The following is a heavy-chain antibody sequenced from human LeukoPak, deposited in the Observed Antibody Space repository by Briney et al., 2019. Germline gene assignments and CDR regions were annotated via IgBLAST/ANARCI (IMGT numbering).Heavy chain of an antibody. Sequence: GGSLRLSCAVSGFTFSTYIMNWVRQAPGKGLEWVSSITTSSTYIYYADSVKGRFTISRDNAKNLLFLQMNSLRAEDTAVYYCARSPSGYWDFDYWGLGTLVTVSS. V-gene: IGHV3-21*01. CDR3: ARSPSGYWDFDY. CDR2: ITTSSTYI. J-gene: IGHJ4*02. CDR1: GFTFSTYI. D-gene: IGHD6-13*01.